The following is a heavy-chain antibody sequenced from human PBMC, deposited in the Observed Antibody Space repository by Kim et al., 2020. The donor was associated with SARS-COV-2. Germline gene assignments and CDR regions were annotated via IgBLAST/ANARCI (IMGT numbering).Heavy chain of an antibody. CDR1: GFTFSSYA. CDR3: ANPFKITTAAGTKDY. V-gene: IGHV3-23*01. Sequence: GGSLRLSCAASGFTFSSYAMSWVRQAPGKGLEWVSAISGSGGSTYYADSVKGRFTISRDNSKNTLYLQMNSLRAEDTAVYYCANPFKITTAAGTKDYWGQGTLVTVSS. D-gene: IGHD6-13*01. J-gene: IGHJ4*02. CDR2: ISGSGGST.